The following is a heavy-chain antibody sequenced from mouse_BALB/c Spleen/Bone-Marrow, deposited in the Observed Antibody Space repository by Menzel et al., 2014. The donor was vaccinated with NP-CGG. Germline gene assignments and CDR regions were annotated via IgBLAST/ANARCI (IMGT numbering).Heavy chain of an antibody. CDR2: IGTGRGT. CDR3: ARDRAYGNWYFDV. J-gene: IGHJ1*01. D-gene: IGHD2-1*01. CDR1: GFSLKNYG. V-gene: IGHV2-9*02. Sequence: QVQLQQSGPGLVAPSQSLSITCTVSGFSLKNYGVHWVRQPPGKGLEWLGVIGTGRGTNYNSALMSRLSISKDNSKSXVFLKMNSLQTDVTAMYYCARDRAYGNWYFDVWGAGTTVTVSS.